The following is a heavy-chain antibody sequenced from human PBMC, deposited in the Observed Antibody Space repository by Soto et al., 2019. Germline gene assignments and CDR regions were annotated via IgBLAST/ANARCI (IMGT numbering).Heavy chain of an antibody. CDR3: ARGGYYYYMHV. CDR1: GFTFSSYW. CDR2: IKQDGSEI. Sequence: EVQLVESGGGWVQPGGSLRLSCAASGFTFSSYWMAWVRQAPGKGLEWVANIKQDGSEIYYVDSVKGRFTLSRDNAKNSLYLQMNSLRAEDTAVYYCARGGYYYYMHVWGKGTTVTVSS. J-gene: IGHJ6*03. V-gene: IGHV3-7*01.